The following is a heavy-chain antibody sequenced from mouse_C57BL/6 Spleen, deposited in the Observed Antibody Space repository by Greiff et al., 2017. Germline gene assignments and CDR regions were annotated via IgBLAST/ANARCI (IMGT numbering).Heavy chain of an antibody. Sequence: VQLKESGAELVRPGASVKLSCTASGFNIKDDYMHWVKQRPEQGLEWIGWIDPENGDTEYASKFQGKATITADTSSNTAYLQLSSLTSEDTAVYYCTRYCGSSPLYAMDGWGQGTSVTVSS. CDR1: GFNIKDDY. CDR2: IDPENGDT. CDR3: TRYCGSSPLYAMDG. J-gene: IGHJ4*01. V-gene: IGHV14-4*01. D-gene: IGHD1-1*01.